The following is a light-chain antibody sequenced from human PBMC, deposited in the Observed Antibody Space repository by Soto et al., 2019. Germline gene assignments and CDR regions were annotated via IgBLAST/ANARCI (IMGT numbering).Light chain of an antibody. CDR2: GAS. J-gene: IGKJ1*01. Sequence: EIVMTQSAATLVVSPGECVTLXCRASQSLCNDLNWYQQKPGQTPRHLFYGASSRNSGVTGRFGGSGCGTEFNLTISSLQSEDFAVYHCQQYNDCWTVGQGTKVDIK. CDR1: QSLCND. CDR3: QQYNDCWT. V-gene: IGKV3-15*01.